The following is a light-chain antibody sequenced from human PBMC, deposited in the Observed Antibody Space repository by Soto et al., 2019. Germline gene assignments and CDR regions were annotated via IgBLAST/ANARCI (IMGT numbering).Light chain of an antibody. V-gene: IGLV2-14*03. CDR2: DVR. J-gene: IGLJ1*01. CDR3: SSYTSSGIYV. Sequence: QSALTQPASLSGSPGQSITISCTGTSSDFGGYNYVSWYQHHPGEAPKLMIYDVRNRPSGVSNRFSGSKSGNTASLTISGLQAEDEADYYCSSYTSSGIYVFGTGTQLTVL. CDR1: SSDFGGYNY.